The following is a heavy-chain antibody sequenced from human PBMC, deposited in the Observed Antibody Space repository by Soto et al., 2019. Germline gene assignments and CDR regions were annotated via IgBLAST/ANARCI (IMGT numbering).Heavy chain of an antibody. J-gene: IGHJ4*02. D-gene: IGHD3-22*01. V-gene: IGHV3-33*01. Sequence: QVQLVESGGGVVQPGRSLRLSCAASGFTFSSYGMHWVRQAPGKGLEWVAVIWYDGSNKYYADSVKGRFTISRDNSKNTLYLQMNSLRAEDTAVYYCARGYYDSSGYDYFDYWGQGTLVTVSS. CDR1: GFTFSSYG. CDR3: ARGYYDSSGYDYFDY. CDR2: IWYDGSNK.